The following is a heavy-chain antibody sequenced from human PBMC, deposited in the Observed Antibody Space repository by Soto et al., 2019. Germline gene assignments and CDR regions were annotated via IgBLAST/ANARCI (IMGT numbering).Heavy chain of an antibody. CDR3: ARIKLVEWFFINVDVYDMDV. CDR1: GFSLSDYA. CDR2: ISSDSRTI. D-gene: IGHD3-3*01. V-gene: IGHV3-48*02. Sequence: PGGSLRLSCVAPGFSLSDYAVNWVRQAPGKGLEWVSFISSDSRTIYYADSVEGRFTVSRDNARNSVSLQMDSLRDEDAAVYYCARIKLVEWFFINVDVYDMDVWGQGTPVTVSS. J-gene: IGHJ6*02.